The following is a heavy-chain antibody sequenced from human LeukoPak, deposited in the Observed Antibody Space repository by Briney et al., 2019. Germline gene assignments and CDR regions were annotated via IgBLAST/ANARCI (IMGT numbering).Heavy chain of an antibody. V-gene: IGHV3-21*01. Sequence: GSLRLSCAASGFTFSSYSMNWVRQAPGKGLEWVSSISSSSSYIYYADSVKGRFTISRDNAKNSLYLQMNSLRAEDTAVYYCARGGGRGYSYGFSWGQGTLATVSS. CDR2: ISSSSSYI. CDR3: ARGGGRGYSYGFS. J-gene: IGHJ5*02. CDR1: GFTFSSYS. D-gene: IGHD5-18*01.